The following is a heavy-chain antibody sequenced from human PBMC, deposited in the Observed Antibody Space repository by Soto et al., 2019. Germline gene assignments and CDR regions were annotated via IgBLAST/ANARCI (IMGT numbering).Heavy chain of an antibody. J-gene: IGHJ4*02. CDR2: IYASGSP. D-gene: IGHD1-26*01. V-gene: IGHV4-59*01. CDR3: ARWDGGDSFFDY. Sequence: QVQLQESGPGLVKPSETLSLTCTVSGGSISTYYWTWIRQPPGKGLEWIGYIYASGSPNDSPSLKRRVTIPLHPSKKHFSLKLNSVTAADPAVYYCARWDGGDSFFDYWGQGTLVTVSS. CDR1: GGSISTYY.